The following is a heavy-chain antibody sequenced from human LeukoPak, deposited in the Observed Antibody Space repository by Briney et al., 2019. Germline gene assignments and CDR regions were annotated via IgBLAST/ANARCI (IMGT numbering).Heavy chain of an antibody. D-gene: IGHD3-9*01. Sequence: GESLKISCKGSGYSLTSYRIGWVRQMPGKGLEWMGIIYPGDSDTRYSPSFQGQVTISADKSISTAYLQWSSLKASDTAMYYCARPRDILTGYFGGAFDIWGQGTMVTVSS. J-gene: IGHJ3*02. V-gene: IGHV5-51*01. CDR2: IYPGDSDT. CDR1: GYSLTSYR. CDR3: ARPRDILTGYFGGAFDI.